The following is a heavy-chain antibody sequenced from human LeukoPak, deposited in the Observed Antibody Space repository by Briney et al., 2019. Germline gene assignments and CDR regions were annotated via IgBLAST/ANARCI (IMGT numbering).Heavy chain of an antibody. CDR1: GGTFSSYA. CDR2: IIPIFGTA. CDR3: ARVKHTYYYDSSGYLD. J-gene: IGHJ4*02. Sequence: SVKVSCKASGGTFSSYAISWVRQAPGQGLEWMGGIIPIFGTANYAQKFQGRVTITTDESTSTAYMELSSLRSEDTAVYYGARVKHTYYYDSSGYLDWGQGTLVTVSS. V-gene: IGHV1-69*05. D-gene: IGHD3-22*01.